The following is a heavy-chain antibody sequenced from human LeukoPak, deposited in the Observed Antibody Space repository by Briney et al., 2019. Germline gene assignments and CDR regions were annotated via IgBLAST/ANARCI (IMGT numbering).Heavy chain of an antibody. D-gene: IGHD1-26*01. V-gene: IGHV4-34*01. CDR2: INHSGST. Sequence: SETLSLTCAVYGGSFSGYYWSWIRQPPGKGLEWIGEINHSGSTNYNPSLKSRVTISVDTSKNQFSLKLSSVTAADTAVYYCEREEWELSSNFDYWGQGTLVTVSS. CDR1: GGSFSGYY. CDR3: EREEWELSSNFDY. J-gene: IGHJ4*02.